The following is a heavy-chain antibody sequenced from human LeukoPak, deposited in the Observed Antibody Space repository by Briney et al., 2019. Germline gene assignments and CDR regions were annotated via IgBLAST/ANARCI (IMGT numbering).Heavy chain of an antibody. CDR2: ISWNSGSI. CDR3: AKDLIGLPSGEDY. V-gene: IGHV3-9*01. J-gene: IGHJ4*02. CDR1: GFTFDDYA. Sequence: GRSLRLSCAASGFTFDDYAMHWVRQAPGKGLECVSGISWNSGSIGYADSVKGRFTISRDNAKNSLYLQMNSLRAEDTALYYCAKDLIGLPSGEDYWGQGTLVTVSS. D-gene: IGHD2-21*01.